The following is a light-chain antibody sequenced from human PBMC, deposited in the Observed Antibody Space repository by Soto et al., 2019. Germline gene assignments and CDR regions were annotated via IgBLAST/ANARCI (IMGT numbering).Light chain of an antibody. CDR2: GAS. CDR1: QSVSSY. V-gene: IGKV3-20*01. J-gene: IGKJ5*01. Sequence: EIVLTQSPATLSLSQGERATLSGRASQSVSSYLAWYQQKPGQAPRLLIYGASRRAAGIPDRFSGSGSGTDFTLTISRVDPEDFAVYYCQQYGGSPPITFGQGTQLEIK. CDR3: QQYGGSPPIT.